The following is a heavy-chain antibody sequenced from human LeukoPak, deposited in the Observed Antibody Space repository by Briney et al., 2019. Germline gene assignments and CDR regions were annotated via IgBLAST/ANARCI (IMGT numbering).Heavy chain of an antibody. CDR2: ISSSGGST. CDR3: VKSAGFDWLSPLDAFDI. J-gene: IGHJ3*02. CDR1: GFTFSRYA. V-gene: IGHV3-64D*06. D-gene: IGHD3-9*01. Sequence: GGSLRLSCSASGFTFSRYAMHWVRQAPGKGLEYVSAISSSGGSTYYVDSVKGRFTISRDNSQHTLYLQMSSLRAEDTTVYYCVKSAGFDWLSPLDAFDIWGQGTMVTVSS.